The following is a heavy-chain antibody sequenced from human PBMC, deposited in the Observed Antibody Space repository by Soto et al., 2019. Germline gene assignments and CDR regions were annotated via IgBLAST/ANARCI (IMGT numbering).Heavy chain of an antibody. V-gene: IGHV3-15*07. J-gene: IGHJ4*02. D-gene: IGHD3-22*01. Sequence: PGGSLRLSCAAPGFTFSHAWMNWVRQAPGRGLEWVGRIKSKGDDGTTDYAATVKGRFTISRDDSESMLSLQMNSLKTEDTAVYYCTVDSSGHGPDFDYWGQGT. CDR1: GFTFSHAW. CDR3: TVDSSGHGPDFDY. CDR2: IKSKGDDGTT.